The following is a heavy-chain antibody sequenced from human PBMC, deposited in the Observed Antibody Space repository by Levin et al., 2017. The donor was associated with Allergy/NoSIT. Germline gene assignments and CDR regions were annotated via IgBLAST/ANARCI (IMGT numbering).Heavy chain of an antibody. D-gene: IGHD3-22*01. V-gene: IGHV4-39*07. J-gene: IGHJ4*02. Sequence: SETLSLTCTVSGGSISSSSYYWGWIRQPPGKGLEWIGSIYYSGSTYYNPSLKSRVTISVDTSKNQFSLKLSSVTAADTAVYYCARENYYDNNYYFDYWGQGTLVTVSS. CDR3: ARENYYDNNYYFDY. CDR2: IYYSGST. CDR1: GGSISSSSYY.